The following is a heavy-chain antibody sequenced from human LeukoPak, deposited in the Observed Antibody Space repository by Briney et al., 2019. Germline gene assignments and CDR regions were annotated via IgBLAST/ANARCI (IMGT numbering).Heavy chain of an antibody. CDR1: GGSISSYY. J-gene: IGHJ4*02. V-gene: IGHV4-59*08. CDR3: ARSPPYYYDSSGYYLDY. D-gene: IGHD3-22*01. CDR2: IYYSGST. Sequence: SETLSLTCTVSGGSISSYYWSWIRQPPGKGLEWIGYIYYSGSTNYNPSLKSRVTISVDTSKNQFSLKLSSVTAADTAAYYCARSPPYYYDSSGYYLDYWGQGTLVTVSS.